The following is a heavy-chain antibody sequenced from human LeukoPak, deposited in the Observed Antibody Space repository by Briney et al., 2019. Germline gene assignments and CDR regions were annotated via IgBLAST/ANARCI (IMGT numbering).Heavy chain of an antibody. CDR3: ARDLGYYYGSGSYYNGG. Sequence: ASVKVSCKASGYTFTSYDINWVRQATGQGLEWMGWMNPNSGNTGYAQKFQGRVTMTRNTSISTAYMELSSLRSEDTAVYYCARDLGYYYGSGSYYNGGWGQGTLVTVSS. CDR2: MNPNSGNT. D-gene: IGHD3-10*01. V-gene: IGHV1-8*01. J-gene: IGHJ4*02. CDR1: GYTFTSYD.